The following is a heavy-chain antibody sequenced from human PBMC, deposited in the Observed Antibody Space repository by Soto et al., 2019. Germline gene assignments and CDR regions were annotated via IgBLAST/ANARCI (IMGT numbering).Heavy chain of an antibody. CDR3: ARVSTSASGSYYTLGY. J-gene: IGHJ4*02. CDR2: GST. V-gene: IGHV4-59*11. D-gene: IGHD3-10*01. CDR1: GDSISSHY. Sequence: AETLSLTCTVSGDSISSHYWSWLRQPPGKGREWVGFGSTKYNPSLKSLISISVDTYNSHSSLNLTSATAADTAVYYCARVSTSASGSYYTLGYWGQRTPVTVSS.